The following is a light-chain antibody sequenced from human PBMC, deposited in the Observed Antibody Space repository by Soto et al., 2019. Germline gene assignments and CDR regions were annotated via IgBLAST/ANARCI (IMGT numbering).Light chain of an antibody. Sequence: QLVLTQSASASASLGSSVKLTCTLSRGHSRYIIAWHQQQPGKAPRYLMYLEITGSYKRGSGVPDRFSGSSSGADRYLTISNLQFEDEADYYCETWDSNTPRVFGGGTKLTVL. CDR3: ETWDSNTPRV. V-gene: IGLV4-60*02. CDR2: LEITGSY. CDR1: RGHSRYI. J-gene: IGLJ3*02.